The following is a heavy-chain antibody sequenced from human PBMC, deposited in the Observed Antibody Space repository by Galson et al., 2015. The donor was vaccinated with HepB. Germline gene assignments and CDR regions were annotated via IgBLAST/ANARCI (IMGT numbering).Heavy chain of an antibody. Sequence: SLRLSCAASGFTFSNYGMHWVRQAPGKGLEWLAVIWYDGSNQYYADSVKGRFTIPRDNSKNTLYLQMSSLRAEDTAVYYCARDLGFGLDYWGQGTLVTVSS. J-gene: IGHJ4*02. V-gene: IGHV3-33*01. CDR1: GFTFSNYG. CDR2: IWYDGSNQ. D-gene: IGHD3-16*01. CDR3: ARDLGFGLDY.